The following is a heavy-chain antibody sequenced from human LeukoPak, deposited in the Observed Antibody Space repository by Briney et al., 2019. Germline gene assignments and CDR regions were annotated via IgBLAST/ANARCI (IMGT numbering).Heavy chain of an antibody. J-gene: IGHJ4*02. V-gene: IGHV3-21*04. CDR1: GFTFSSYS. Sequence: PGGSLRLSRAASGFTFSSYSMNWVRQAPGKGLEWVSSISSSSSYIYYADSVKGRFTISRDNSKNTLYLQMNSLRAEDTAVYYCAKAPGGYHYYDSSGFDYWGQGTLVTVSS. CDR3: AKAPGGYHYYDSSGFDY. D-gene: IGHD3-22*01. CDR2: ISSSSSYI.